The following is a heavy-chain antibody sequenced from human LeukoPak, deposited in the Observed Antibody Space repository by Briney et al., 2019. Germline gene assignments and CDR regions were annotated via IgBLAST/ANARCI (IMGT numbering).Heavy chain of an antibody. D-gene: IGHD2-15*01. CDR1: GFSFSSGGVG. J-gene: IGHJ3*02. CDR2: IYENDEK. V-gene: IGHV2-5*01. CDR3: AHRHRGVASDI. Sequence: SGPTLVNPTQTLTLTCTFSGFSFSSGGVGVGRIRQPPGGALEWLGVIYENDEKLYSSSLQNRLSITKDTSRNRVVLTMANMDPVDTATYYCAHRHRGVASDIWGQGTMVTVSS.